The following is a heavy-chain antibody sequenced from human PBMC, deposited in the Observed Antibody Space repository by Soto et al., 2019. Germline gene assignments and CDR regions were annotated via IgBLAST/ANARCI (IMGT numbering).Heavy chain of an antibody. CDR2: IYYSGST. V-gene: IGHV4-39*01. CDR1: GGSISSSSYY. J-gene: IGHJ6*03. CDR3: ARLGGMRGSSSWLRAGINYYYYYMDV. Sequence: SETLSLTCTVSGGSISSSSYYWGWIRQPPGKGLEWIGSIYYSGSTYYNPSLKSRVTISVDTSKNQFSLKLSSVTAADTAVYYCARLGGMRGSSSWLRAGINYYYYYMDVWGKGTTVTVSS. D-gene: IGHD6-13*01.